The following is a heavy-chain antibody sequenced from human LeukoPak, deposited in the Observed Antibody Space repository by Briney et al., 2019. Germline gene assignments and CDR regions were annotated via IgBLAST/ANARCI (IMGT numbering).Heavy chain of an antibody. CDR1: GYTFTGYY. CDR2: VNPNSGDT. D-gene: IGHD2-21*02. J-gene: IGHJ4*02. V-gene: IGHV1-2*06. CDR3: ARDYCGGDCFPDY. Sequence: ASVKVSCKTSGYTFTGYYVHWVRQAPGQGLEWMGRVNPNSGDTNYAQKFQGRVTMTRDTSISTAYMELSRLRSDDTAVYYCARDYCGGDCFPDYWGQGTLVTVSS.